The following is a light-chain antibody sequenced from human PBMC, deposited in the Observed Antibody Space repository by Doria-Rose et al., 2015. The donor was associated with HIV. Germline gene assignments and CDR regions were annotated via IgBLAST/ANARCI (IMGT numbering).Light chain of an antibody. J-gene: IGLJ3*02. Sequence: QAVVTQEPSSSVSLGGTVTLTCGLTSGPVTGAYYPSWHQQTPGQAPRTLIHNTYSLSSGVSDRFSGSILGNKAALTISGAQADDESDYYCVLYMGSGIWMFGGGTKLTVL. CDR3: VLYMGSGIWM. CDR2: NTY. V-gene: IGLV8-61*01. CDR1: SGPVTGAYY.